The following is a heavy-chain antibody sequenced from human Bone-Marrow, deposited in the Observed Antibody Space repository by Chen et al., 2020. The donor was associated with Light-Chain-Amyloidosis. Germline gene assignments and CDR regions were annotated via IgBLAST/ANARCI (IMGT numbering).Heavy chain of an antibody. D-gene: IGHD3-3*01. Sequence: QVQLQQWGAGLLKPSETLSLTCAVSGGSFSGYYWSWIRQPPAKGLEWIGEINHSGGTNYNPCLEGRVTLSVVTPKTPFSRKLRFVTAADTAGYYCATGTHYDFWGGYDYYSVHVRGKGTTVTVSS. CDR3: ATGTHYDFWGGYDYYSVHV. CDR2: INHSGGT. J-gene: IGHJ6*03. CDR1: GGSFSGYY. V-gene: IGHV4-34*01.